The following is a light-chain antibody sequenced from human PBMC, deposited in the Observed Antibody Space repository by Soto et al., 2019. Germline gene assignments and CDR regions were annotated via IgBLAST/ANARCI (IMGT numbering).Light chain of an antibody. CDR3: QQYNSYPLA. CDR1: QSVNQK. Sequence: EIVLTQSPATLSVSPGERATLSCRASQSVNQKLGWYQQKPGQAPRLLIYVASYRATGIPARFSGSGSGTEYTLTISNLQAEDFAVYYCQQYNSYPLAFGGGTKVDIK. J-gene: IGKJ4*01. CDR2: VAS. V-gene: IGKV3-15*01.